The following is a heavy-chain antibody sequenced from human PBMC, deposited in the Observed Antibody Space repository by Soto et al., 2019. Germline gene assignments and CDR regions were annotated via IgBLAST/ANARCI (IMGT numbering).Heavy chain of an antibody. V-gene: IGHV1-69*01. CDR1: GGTFSRHA. CDR3: ARGWGYDSNDYYYAY. CDR2: IIPIFGTA. Sequence: QVQLVQSGAEVRKPGSSVKVSCKASGGTFSRHAISWVRQAPGQGLEWMGGIIPIFGTANHAQKFQGRVTITADEYTSTVYMELSSLRSEDTAMYYCARGWGYDSNDYYYAYWGQGTLVSVSS. J-gene: IGHJ4*02. D-gene: IGHD3-22*01.